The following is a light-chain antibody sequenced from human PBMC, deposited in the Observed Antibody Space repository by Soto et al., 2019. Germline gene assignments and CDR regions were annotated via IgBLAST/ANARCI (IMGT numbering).Light chain of an antibody. Sequence: DMPMTQSPTTLSASVGDRVTITCRASQNIRSWLAWYQQKPGKAPKVLIYDASTLESGVPSRFSGSGFGTEFSLTISSLQPDDLATYYCQHYNGYFGQGTKLESK. CDR1: QNIRSW. CDR3: QHYNGY. CDR2: DAS. V-gene: IGKV1-5*01. J-gene: IGKJ2*01.